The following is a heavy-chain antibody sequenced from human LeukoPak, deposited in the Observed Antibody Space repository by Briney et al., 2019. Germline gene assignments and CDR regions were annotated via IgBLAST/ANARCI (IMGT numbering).Heavy chain of an antibody. V-gene: IGHV3-74*01. Sequence: GGSLRLSCAVSGFTISSYWMYWVRQAPGKGLVWVSRIESDGRTTSYADSVKGRFTISRDNAKNTLFLQMNSLRAEDTAVYYCARARVASFDYWGQGPLVTVPS. CDR3: ARARVASFDY. J-gene: IGHJ4*02. D-gene: IGHD2-15*01. CDR2: IESDGRTT. CDR1: GFTISSYW.